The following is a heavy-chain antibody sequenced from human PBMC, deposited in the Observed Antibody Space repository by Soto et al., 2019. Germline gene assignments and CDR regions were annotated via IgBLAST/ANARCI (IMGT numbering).Heavy chain of an antibody. V-gene: IGHV1-46*01. CDR3: AIDGDYADKPKLLYNWLDP. Sequence: ASVKVSCKASGYTFTSYYMHWVRQAPGQGLEWMGIINPSGGNTSYAQKFQGRVTITRDTSTSTAYMELSSLRSEDTAVYYCAIDGDYADKPKLLYNWLDPWGQGTLVTVSS. D-gene: IGHD4-17*01. CDR2: INPSGGNT. CDR1: GYTFTSYY. J-gene: IGHJ5*02.